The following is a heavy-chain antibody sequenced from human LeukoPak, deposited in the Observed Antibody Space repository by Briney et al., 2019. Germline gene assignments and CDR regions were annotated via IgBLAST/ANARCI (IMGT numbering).Heavy chain of an antibody. J-gene: IGHJ4*02. Sequence: SETLSLTCTVSGGSISSYYWSWIRQPPGKGLEWIGNIYYSGSTNYNPSRKSRVTISVDTSQNQFSLKLSSLTAADTAVYYCARVPDSNSPYYFAYWGQGTLVTVSS. V-gene: IGHV4-59*01. D-gene: IGHD4-11*01. CDR3: ARVPDSNSPYYFAY. CDR1: GGSISSYY. CDR2: IYYSGST.